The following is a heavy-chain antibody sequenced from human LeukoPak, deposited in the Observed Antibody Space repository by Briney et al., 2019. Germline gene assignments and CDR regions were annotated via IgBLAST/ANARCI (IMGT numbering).Heavy chain of an antibody. CDR2: IYYSGST. D-gene: IGHD3-10*01. J-gene: IGHJ5*02. CDR3: ARYRITMVRGVFDP. CDR1: GGSISSHY. Sequence: SETLSLTCTVSGGSISSHYWSWIRQPPGKGLEWIGYIYYSGSTNYNPSLKSRVTISVDTSKNQFSLKLSSVSAADTAVYYCARYRITMVRGVFDPWGQGTLVTVSS. V-gene: IGHV4-59*08.